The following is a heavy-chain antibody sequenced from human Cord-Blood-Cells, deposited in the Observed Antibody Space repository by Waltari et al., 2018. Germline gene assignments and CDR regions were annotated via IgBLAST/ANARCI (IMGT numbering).Heavy chain of an antibody. D-gene: IGHD2-2*01. CDR2: NIPILGIA. CDR1: GGTFSSYA. V-gene: IGHV1-69*09. CDR3: ARVVPAATYYYYYYMDV. Sequence: QVQLVQSGAEVKKSGSSVKVSCKASGGTFSSYAISWVRQAPGPGLEWMGRNIPILGIANYAQKFQGRVTITADKSTSTAYMELSSLRSEDTAVYYCARVVPAATYYYYYYMDVWGKGTTVTVSS. J-gene: IGHJ6*03.